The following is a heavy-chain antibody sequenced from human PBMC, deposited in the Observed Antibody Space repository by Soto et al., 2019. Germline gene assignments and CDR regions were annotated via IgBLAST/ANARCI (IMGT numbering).Heavy chain of an antibody. V-gene: IGHV3-33*01. CDR1: GFTFSSYG. CDR3: ARGGRDCSSTSCQWTYAFDI. J-gene: IGHJ3*02. D-gene: IGHD2-2*01. CDR2: IWYDGSNK. Sequence: GGSLRLSCAASGFTFSSYGMHWVRQAPGKGLEWVAVIWYDGSNKYYADSMKGRFTISRDNSKNTLYLQMNSLRAEDTAVYYCARGGRDCSSTSCQWTYAFDIWGQGTMVTVSS.